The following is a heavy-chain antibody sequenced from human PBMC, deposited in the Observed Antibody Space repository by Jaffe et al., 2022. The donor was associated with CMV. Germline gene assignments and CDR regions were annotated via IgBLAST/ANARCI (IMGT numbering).Heavy chain of an antibody. V-gene: IGHV5-51*01. CDR3: ARHAVEGVTMMDYSPQEFDP. Sequence: EVQLVQSGAEVKKPGESLKISCKGSGYSFTSYWIGWVRQMPGKGLEWMGIIYPGDSDTRYSPSFQGQVTISADKSISTAYLQWSSLKASDTAMYYCARHAVEGVTMMDYSPQEFDPWGQGTLVTVSS. CDR2: IYPGDSDT. J-gene: IGHJ5*02. CDR1: GYSFTSYW. D-gene: IGHD3-22*01.